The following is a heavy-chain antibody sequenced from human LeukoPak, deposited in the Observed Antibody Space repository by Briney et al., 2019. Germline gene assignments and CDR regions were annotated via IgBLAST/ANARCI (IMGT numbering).Heavy chain of an antibody. J-gene: IGHJ4*02. D-gene: IGHD2-21*02. CDR1: GGSFSGYY. CDR3: ARGPYCGGDCYSHLDY. CDR2: INHSGST. Sequence: SETLSLTCAVYGGSFSGYYWSWIRQPPGKGLELIGEINHSGSTNYNPSLKSRVTISVDTSKNQFSLKLSSVTAADTAVYYCARGPYCGGDCYSHLDYWGQGTLVTVSS. V-gene: IGHV4-34*01.